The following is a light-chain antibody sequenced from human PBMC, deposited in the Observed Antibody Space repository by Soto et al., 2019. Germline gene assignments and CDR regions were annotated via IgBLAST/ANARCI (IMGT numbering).Light chain of an antibody. CDR3: QHYNSYSEA. Sequence: EIVLTQSPVTLSVSPWGRATLSCRASERVMENYLAWYQHKAGQSPRLLIYGAYIRATGIPDRFSGSGSGTEFTLTISSLQPDDFATYYCQHYNSYSEAFGQGTKVDI. CDR1: ERVMENY. V-gene: IGKV3-20*01. CDR2: GAY. J-gene: IGKJ1*01.